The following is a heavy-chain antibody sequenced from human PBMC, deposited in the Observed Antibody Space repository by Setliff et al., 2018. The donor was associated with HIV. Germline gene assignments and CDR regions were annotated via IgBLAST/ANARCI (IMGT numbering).Heavy chain of an antibody. Sequence: SVKVSCKASGYSFTDYYIHWVRQAPGQGLDWMGRIIPILGVANYAQRFQGKVAITAEKSTSTAYTELTSLRFDDTAMYYCVRGVQSPPHYSYYYMDVWGEGTMVTVSS. CDR3: VRGVQSPPHYSYYYMDV. J-gene: IGHJ6*03. CDR1: GYSFTDYY. D-gene: IGHD3-3*01. V-gene: IGHV1-69*04. CDR2: IIPILGVA.